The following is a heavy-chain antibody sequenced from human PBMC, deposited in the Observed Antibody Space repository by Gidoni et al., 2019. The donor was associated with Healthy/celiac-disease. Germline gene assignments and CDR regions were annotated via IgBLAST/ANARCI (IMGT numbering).Heavy chain of an antibody. D-gene: IGHD2-2*02. V-gene: IGHV4-31*03. J-gene: IGHJ4*02. Sequence: QVQLQESGPGLVKPSQTLSLTCTVSGGSISSGGYYWSWFRQHPGKGLEWIGYIYYSGSTYYNPSLKSRVTISVDTSKNQFSLKLSSVTAADTAVYYCARVAKQDPIVVVPAAIPLFGPFDYWGQGTLVTVSS. CDR3: ARVAKQDPIVVVPAAIPLFGPFDY. CDR1: GGSISSGGYY. CDR2: IYYSGST.